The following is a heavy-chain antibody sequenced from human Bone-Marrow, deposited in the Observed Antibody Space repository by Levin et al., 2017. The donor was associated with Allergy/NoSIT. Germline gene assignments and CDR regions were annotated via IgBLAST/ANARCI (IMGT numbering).Heavy chain of an antibody. CDR2: IYSGGST. CDR3: ARVEVAQAYWYFDL. J-gene: IGHJ2*01. V-gene: IGHV3-66*01. D-gene: IGHD6-19*01. Sequence: LSLPCAASGFTVRSNYMSWVRQAPGKGLEWVSVIYSGGSTYYADSVKGRFTISRDNSKNTLYLQMNSLRAEDTAVYYCARVEVAQAYWYFDLWGRGTLVTVSS. CDR1: GFTVRSNY.